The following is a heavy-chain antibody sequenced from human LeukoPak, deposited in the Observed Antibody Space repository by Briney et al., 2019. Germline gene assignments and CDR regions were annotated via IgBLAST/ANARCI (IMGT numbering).Heavy chain of an antibody. V-gene: IGHV3-7*01. J-gene: IGHJ4*02. CDR2: IKKDGSEK. D-gene: IGHD4-17*01. CDR1: GFTFSSYW. Sequence: GGSLRLSCAASGFTFSSYWMSWVRQAPGKGLEWVGNIKKDGSEKYYVDSVKGRFTISRDNSKNTLYLQMNSLRAEDTAVYYCAKFYDYGDSRGYFDYWGQGTLVTVSS. CDR3: AKFYDYGDSRGYFDY.